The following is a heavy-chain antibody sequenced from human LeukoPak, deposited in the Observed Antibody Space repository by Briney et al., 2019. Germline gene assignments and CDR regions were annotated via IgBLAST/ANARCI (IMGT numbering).Heavy chain of an antibody. J-gene: IGHJ4*02. CDR2: IYTSGST. CDR3: ARESLYSYGFN. D-gene: IGHD5-18*01. Sequence: SQTLSLTCTVSGGSISSGSYYWSWIRQPAGKGLEWIGRIYTSGSTNYNPSLKSRVTISVDTSKNQFSLKLSSVTAADTAVYYCARESLYSYGFNWGQGTLVTVSP. V-gene: IGHV4-61*02. CDR1: GGSISSGSYY.